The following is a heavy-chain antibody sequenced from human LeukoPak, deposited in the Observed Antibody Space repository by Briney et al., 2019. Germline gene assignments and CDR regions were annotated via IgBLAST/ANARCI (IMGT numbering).Heavy chain of an antibody. V-gene: IGHV3-66*01. J-gene: IGHJ4*02. CDR2: IYSGGST. CDR3: ARDKRRGAGYYYDSSGYGI. D-gene: IGHD3-22*01. CDR1: GFTFSGFW. Sequence: PGGSLRLSCATSGFTFSGFWMSWVRQAPGKGLEWVSVIYSGGSTYYADSVKGRFTISRDNSKNTLYLQMNSLRAEDTAVYYCARDKRRGAGYYYDSSGYGIWGQGTLVTVSS.